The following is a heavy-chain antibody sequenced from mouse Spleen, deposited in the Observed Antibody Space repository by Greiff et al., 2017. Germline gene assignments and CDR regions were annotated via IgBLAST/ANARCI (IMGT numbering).Heavy chain of an antibody. D-gene: IGHD1-1*01. Sequence: QVQLQQPGAELVRPGTSVKLSCKASGYTFTSYWMHWVKQRPGQGLEWIGVIDPSDSYTNYNQKFKGKATLTVDTSSSTAYMQLSSLTSEDSAVYYCARGGKFNYYGSSHWYFDVWGAGTTVTVSS. V-gene: IGHV1-59*01. CDR3: ARGGKFNYYGSSHWYFDV. CDR2: IDPSDSYT. J-gene: IGHJ1*01. CDR1: GYTFTSYW.